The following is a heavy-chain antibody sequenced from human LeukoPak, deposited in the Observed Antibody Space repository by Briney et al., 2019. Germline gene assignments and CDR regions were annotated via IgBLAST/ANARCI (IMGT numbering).Heavy chain of an antibody. D-gene: IGHD3-22*01. Sequence: GRSLRLSCAASGFTFSNYAMHWVRQAPGRGLEWVAIIAYDGSDKHYADSVKGRFTISRDNSKNTLYLQMNSLRAEDTAVYYCARGGGLYDSSAYDYWGQGTLVTVSS. V-gene: IGHV3-30*01. CDR3: ARGGGLYDSSAYDY. CDR2: IAYDGSDK. CDR1: GFTFSNYA. J-gene: IGHJ4*02.